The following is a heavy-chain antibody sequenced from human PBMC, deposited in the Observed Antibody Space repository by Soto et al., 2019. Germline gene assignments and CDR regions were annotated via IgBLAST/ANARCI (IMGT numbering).Heavy chain of an antibody. V-gene: IGHV3-23*01. CDR1: GFTFSSYA. Sequence: EVQLLESGGGLVEPGGSLRLSCAASGFTFSSYAMSWVRQAPGQRLEWVSAISGSGGSTYYADSVKGRFTISRDNSKNTLYLQVKSLRAEDTAVYHCAKHSSWYDGVDYWGQGTLVTVSS. CDR2: ISGSGGST. J-gene: IGHJ4*02. CDR3: AKHSSWYDGVDY. D-gene: IGHD6-13*01.